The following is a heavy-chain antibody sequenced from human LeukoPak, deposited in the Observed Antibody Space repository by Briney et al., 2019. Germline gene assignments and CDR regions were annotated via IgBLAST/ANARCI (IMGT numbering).Heavy chain of an antibody. J-gene: IGHJ4*02. CDR1: GFTFSIYW. CDR2: IKQEGGER. Sequence: PGGSLRLSCAASGFTFSIYWRSLVRQAPGKRREWGANIKQEGGERYYVYSVKGRFTISLDNAKNSLYLQMNRLRAEETAVYYCTRNVYWRFDYWGQGTLVTVSS. V-gene: IGHV3-7*05. D-gene: IGHD1-26*01. CDR3: TRNVYWRFDY.